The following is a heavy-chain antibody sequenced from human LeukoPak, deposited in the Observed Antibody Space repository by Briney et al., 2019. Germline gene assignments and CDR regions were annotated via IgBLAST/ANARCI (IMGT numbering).Heavy chain of an antibody. J-gene: IGHJ4*02. D-gene: IGHD5-18*01. CDR2: IWYDGSNK. CDR1: GFTFSSYG. V-gene: IGHV3-33*01. Sequence: GGSLRLSCAASGFTFSSYGMHWVRQAPGKGLEWVAVIWYDGSNKYYADSVKGRFTISRDNSKNTLYLQMNSLRAEDTAVYYCARGGARVYSYGSFFDYWGQGTLVTVSS. CDR3: ARGGARVYSYGSFFDY.